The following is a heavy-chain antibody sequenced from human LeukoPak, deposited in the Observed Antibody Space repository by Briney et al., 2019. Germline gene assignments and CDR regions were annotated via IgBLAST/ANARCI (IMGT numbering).Heavy chain of an antibody. D-gene: IGHD1-1*01. CDR1: GFTFSSYW. J-gene: IGHJ4*02. CDR3: ARSSERNPFDY. V-gene: IGHV3-7*01. Sequence: PGGSLRLSCAASGFTFSSYWMSWVRQAPGKGLEWVANIKQDGSEKYYADSVKGRFTISRDNSKNTLYLQMNSLRAEDTAVYYCARSSERNPFDYWGQGTLVTVSS. CDR2: IKQDGSEK.